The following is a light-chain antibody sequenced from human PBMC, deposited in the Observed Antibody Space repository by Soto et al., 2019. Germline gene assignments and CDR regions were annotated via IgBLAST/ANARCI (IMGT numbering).Light chain of an antibody. Sequence: DIQMTQSPSSLSASVGDRVTITCLASQSISTWLDWYQLKPGKAPKLLIYKASNLQSGVPSRFSGSGSGAEFTLTISSMQPDDFATYYCQQYNVFSPYTFGQGTKLAI. CDR1: QSISTW. CDR3: QQYNVFSPYT. J-gene: IGKJ2*01. V-gene: IGKV1-5*03. CDR2: KAS.